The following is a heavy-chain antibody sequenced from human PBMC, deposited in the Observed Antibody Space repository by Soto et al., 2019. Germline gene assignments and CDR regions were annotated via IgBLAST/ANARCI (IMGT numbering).Heavy chain of an antibody. Sequence: QVQLVQSGAEVKKPGSSVKVSCKASGGTFSSYTISWVRQAPGQGLEWMGRIIPILGIANYAQKFQGRVTITADKSTRTAYMELSSLRSEDTAVYYCARGYCSGGSCYSFSDAFDIWGQGTMVTVSS. D-gene: IGHD2-15*01. CDR3: ARGYCSGGSCYSFSDAFDI. CDR1: GGTFSSYT. CDR2: IIPILGIA. V-gene: IGHV1-69*02. J-gene: IGHJ3*02.